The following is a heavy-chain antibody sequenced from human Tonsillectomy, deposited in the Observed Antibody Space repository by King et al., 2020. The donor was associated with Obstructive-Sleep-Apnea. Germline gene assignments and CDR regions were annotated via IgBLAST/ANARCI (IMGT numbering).Heavy chain of an antibody. CDR3: AKAGSGWYYFDY. Sequence: VQLVESGGGLVQPGGALRLSCAASGFTFSSYAMSWVRQAPGKGLGWVSAISGSGGSTYYADSVKGRFTISRDNSKNTLYLQMNSLRAEDTAVYYCAKAGSGWYYFDYWGQGTLVTVSS. CDR2: ISGSGGST. CDR1: GFTFSSYA. D-gene: IGHD6-19*01. J-gene: IGHJ4*02. V-gene: IGHV3-23*04.